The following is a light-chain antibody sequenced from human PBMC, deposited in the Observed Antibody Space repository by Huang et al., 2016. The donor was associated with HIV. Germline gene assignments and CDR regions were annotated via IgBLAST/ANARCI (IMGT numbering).Light chain of an antibody. V-gene: IGKV3-11*01. CDR2: DAS. Sequence: EIVLTQSPATLSLSPGEKATLSCRASQSVGGYLAWYQQKPGQAPRLLIYDASNRATCIPARFSGSGSGTDFTLTISSLEPEDFAVYYCQQRTNWPPGFTFGPGTKVDIK. CDR1: QSVGGY. J-gene: IGKJ3*01. CDR3: QQRTNWPPGFT.